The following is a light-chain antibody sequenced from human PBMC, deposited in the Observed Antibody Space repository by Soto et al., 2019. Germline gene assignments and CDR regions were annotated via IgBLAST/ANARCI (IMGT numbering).Light chain of an antibody. CDR2: DVS. Sequence: QSVLTQPASVSGSPGQSNTIYSTGTSSDVGGYNYVSWYQQHPGKAPKLMIYDVSNRPSGVSNRFSGSKSGNTASLTISGLQAEDEADYYCSSYTSSSIPYVFGTGTKVTVL. J-gene: IGLJ1*01. V-gene: IGLV2-14*01. CDR3: SSYTSSSIPYV. CDR1: SSDVGGYNY.